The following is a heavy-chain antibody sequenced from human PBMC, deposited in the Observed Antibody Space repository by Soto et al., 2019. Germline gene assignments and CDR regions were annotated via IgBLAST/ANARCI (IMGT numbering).Heavy chain of an antibody. D-gene: IGHD1-7*01. CDR3: AGPPELTRIYYYYGMDV. CDR1: GGTFSSYA. Sequence: QVQLVQSGAEVKKPGSSVKVSCKASGGTFSSYAISWVRQAPGQGLEWMGGIIPIFGTANYAQKFQGRVTITADESTSPAYRELSSLRYEDTAVYYCAGPPELTRIYYYYGMDVWGQGTTVTVSS. CDR2: IIPIFGTA. J-gene: IGHJ6*02. V-gene: IGHV1-69*12.